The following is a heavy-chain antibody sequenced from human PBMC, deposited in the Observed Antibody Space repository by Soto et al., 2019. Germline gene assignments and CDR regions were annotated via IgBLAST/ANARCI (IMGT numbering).Heavy chain of an antibody. CDR1: GFTFSSYA. CDR3: AKALAWEQWPPPGDDY. V-gene: IGHV3-23*01. CDR2: ISDSGGGT. D-gene: IGHD6-19*01. Sequence: EVQLLESGGGLVQPGGSLRLSCAASGFTFSSYAMSWVRQASGKGLEWVSAISDSGGGTYYADSVKGRFTISRDNSKNTLHLQMNSLRAEDTAIYYCAKALAWEQWPPPGDDYWGQGTLVTVSP. J-gene: IGHJ4*02.